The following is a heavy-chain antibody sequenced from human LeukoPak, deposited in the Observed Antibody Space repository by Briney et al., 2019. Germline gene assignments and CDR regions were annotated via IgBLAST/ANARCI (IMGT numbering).Heavy chain of an antibody. D-gene: IGHD6-19*01. V-gene: IGHV1-2*02. CDR1: GYTFTGYY. J-gene: IGHJ1*01. Sequence: GASVKVSCKASGYTFTGYYIHWVRQAPGQGLEWMGWINPNSGGTNYAQKFQGRVTMTRDTSISRAYMELSRLGSDDTAVYYCARRGAVPVEYLQYWAQGTLVTVSS. CDR2: INPNSGGT. CDR3: ARRGAVPVEYLQY.